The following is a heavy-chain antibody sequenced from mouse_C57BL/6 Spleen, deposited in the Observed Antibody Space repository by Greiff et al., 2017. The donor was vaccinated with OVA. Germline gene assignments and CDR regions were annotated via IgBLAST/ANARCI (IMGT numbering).Heavy chain of an antibody. CDR1: GYTFTSYW. D-gene: IGHD2-2*01. CDR2: IDPSDSYT. J-gene: IGHJ4*01. Sequence: VQLQQPGAELVMPGASVKLSCKASGYTFTSYWMHWVKQRPGQGLEWIGEIDPSDSYTNYNQKFKGKSTLTVDKSSSTAYMQLSSLTSEDSAVYYCARGGLRRPMDYWGQGTSVTVSS. V-gene: IGHV1-69*01. CDR3: ARGGLRRPMDY.